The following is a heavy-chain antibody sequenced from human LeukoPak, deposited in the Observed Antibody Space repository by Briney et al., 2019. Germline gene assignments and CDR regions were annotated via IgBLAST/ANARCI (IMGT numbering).Heavy chain of an antibody. CDR1: GGSITNGDYH. Sequence: SQTLSLTCTVSGGSITNGDYHWNWIRQHPGKGLEWIGSIYYSGNTYYNPSLKSRIIISVDTSKNQFSLKLSSVTAADTAVFYCARDHRGNSSWYSYAMDVWGQGTTVTVSS. V-gene: IGHV4-31*03. CDR2: IYYSGNT. J-gene: IGHJ6*02. CDR3: ARDHRGNSSWYSYAMDV. D-gene: IGHD6-13*01.